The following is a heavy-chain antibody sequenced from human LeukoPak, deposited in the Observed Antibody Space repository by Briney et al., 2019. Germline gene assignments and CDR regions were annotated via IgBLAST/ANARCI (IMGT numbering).Heavy chain of an antibody. CDR2: ISYDGINK. J-gene: IGHJ4*02. Sequence: GGSLRLSCAASGFTFSSYGMHWVRQAPGKGLEWVAVISYDGINKYYADSVKGRFTISRDNSKDTLYLQMSSLRGEDTAIYYCAKELQWQLRSYHFDYWGQGTLVTVSS. CDR1: GFTFSSYG. CDR3: AKELQWQLRSYHFDY. D-gene: IGHD1-26*01. V-gene: IGHV3-30*18.